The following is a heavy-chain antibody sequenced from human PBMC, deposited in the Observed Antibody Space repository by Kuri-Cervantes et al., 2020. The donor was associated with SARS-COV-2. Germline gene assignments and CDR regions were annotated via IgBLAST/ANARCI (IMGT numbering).Heavy chain of an antibody. CDR3: AKDGLRVVEEWLPFDY. Sequence: GESLKISCAASGLTFRSYSMNWVRQSPGKGLEWVAFIRYDGSNKYYADSVKGRFTISRDNSKNTLYLQMNSLRAEDTAVYYCAKDGLRVVEEWLPFDYWGQGTLVTVSS. J-gene: IGHJ4*02. CDR1: GLTFRSYS. CDR2: IRYDGSNK. V-gene: IGHV3-30*02. D-gene: IGHD3-3*01.